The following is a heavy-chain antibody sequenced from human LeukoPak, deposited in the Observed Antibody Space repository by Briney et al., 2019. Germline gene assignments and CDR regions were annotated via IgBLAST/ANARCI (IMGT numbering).Heavy chain of an antibody. Sequence: KTGGSLRLSCAASGFTFSNAWMSWVRQAPGKGLDWLGRIKSKSDGGKIDYAAPVKGRFSISRDDSINTLYLQMNSLQTEDTAIYYCTPQRRESQYWGQGTLVTVSS. CDR3: TPQRRESQY. CDR1: GFTFSNAW. D-gene: IGHD6-25*01. V-gene: IGHV3-15*01. CDR2: IKSKSDGGKI. J-gene: IGHJ4*02.